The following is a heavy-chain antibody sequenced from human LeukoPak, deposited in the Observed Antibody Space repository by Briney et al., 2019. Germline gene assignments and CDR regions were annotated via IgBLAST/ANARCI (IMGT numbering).Heavy chain of an antibody. D-gene: IGHD3-22*01. CDR2: ISAYNGNT. CDR1: GYTFTSYG. V-gene: IGHV1-18*01. J-gene: IGHJ4*02. CDR3: ARDTFRYYASSGPTDY. Sequence: ASVKVSCKASGYTFTSYGISWVRQAPGQGVEWMGWISAYNGNTNYAQKLQGRVTMTTDTSTSTAYMELRSLRSDDTAVYYCARDTFRYYASSGPTDYWGQGTLVTVSS.